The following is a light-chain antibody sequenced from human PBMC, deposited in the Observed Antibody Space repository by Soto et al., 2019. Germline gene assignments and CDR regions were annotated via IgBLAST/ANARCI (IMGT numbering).Light chain of an antibody. CDR2: ADS. V-gene: IGLV3-21*02. J-gene: IGLJ2*01. Sequence: SYELTQPPSVSVAPGQTATITCGGYNIGSKSVHWYQQKPGQAPALVIYADSDRPSGIPERFSGSNSGNTATLTISRVAAGDEADYYCHVWDRVSDRFGGGTKLTVL. CDR1: NIGSKS. CDR3: HVWDRVSDR.